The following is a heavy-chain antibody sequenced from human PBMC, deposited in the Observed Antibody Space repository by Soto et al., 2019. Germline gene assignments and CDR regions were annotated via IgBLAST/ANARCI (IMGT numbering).Heavy chain of an antibody. CDR2: INPNTGGK. CDR3: ARAPSRYITSSKWFDT. D-gene: IGHD6-6*01. J-gene: IGHJ5*02. V-gene: IGHV1-2*06. Sequence: QVQLVQSGAEVKKPGASVKVSCKASGYTFTDYYMHWVRQAPGQGLEWMGRINPNTGGKNYAQKFQGRVTMTSDTSITTVYMELTRLTSDDTAVYYCARAPSRYITSSKWFDTWGQGALVTVSS. CDR1: GYTFTDYY.